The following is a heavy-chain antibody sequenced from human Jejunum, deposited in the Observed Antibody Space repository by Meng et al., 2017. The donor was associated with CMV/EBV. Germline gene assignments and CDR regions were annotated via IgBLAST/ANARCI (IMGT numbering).Heavy chain of an antibody. D-gene: IGHD2-15*01. CDR2: INPRDDTT. V-gene: IGHV1-46*01. Sequence: CKTSGYTFTNSFFHWVRQAPGQGLEWITRINPRDDTTTYAQKFRGRVTMTRDTSTTTVYLDLTSLTSEDTAVYYCARDTPGEDKWDWGQGTLVTVSS. CDR1: GYTFTNSF. CDR3: ARDTPGEDKWD. J-gene: IGHJ4*02.